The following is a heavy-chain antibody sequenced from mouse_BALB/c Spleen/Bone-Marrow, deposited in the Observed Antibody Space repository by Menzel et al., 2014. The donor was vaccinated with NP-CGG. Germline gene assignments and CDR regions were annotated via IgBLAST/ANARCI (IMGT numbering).Heavy chain of an antibody. CDR2: IYPGNGDT. CDR1: GYTFTSYN. Sequence: QVQLQQSGAELVKPGASVKMSCKASGYTFTSYNMHWVKQTPGQGLEWIGAIYPGNGDTSYNQRFKGKATLTADKSSSTAYMQLSSLTSEDSAVYYCARGDGYDSYYFDYWGQGTTLTVPS. V-gene: IGHV1-12*01. CDR3: ARGDGYDSYYFDY. D-gene: IGHD2-2*01. J-gene: IGHJ2*01.